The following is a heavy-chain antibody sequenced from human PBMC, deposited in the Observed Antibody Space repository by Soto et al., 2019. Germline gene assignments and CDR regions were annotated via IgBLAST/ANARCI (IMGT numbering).Heavy chain of an antibody. CDR1: GGSISDNW. J-gene: IGHJ4*02. V-gene: IGHV4-4*02. CDR2: IYHSGNT. D-gene: IGHD3-16*01. CDR3: AGHVAGGRRWGIGY. Sequence: QVQLQESGPGLVKPSGTLSLTCAVSGGSISDNWWSWVRQPPGKGLEWIGEIYHSGNTNYNPSLKSRGTILVSKTARQIFRALEAETAADAAVYYSAGHVAGGRRWGIGYWGEGTLVIVSS.